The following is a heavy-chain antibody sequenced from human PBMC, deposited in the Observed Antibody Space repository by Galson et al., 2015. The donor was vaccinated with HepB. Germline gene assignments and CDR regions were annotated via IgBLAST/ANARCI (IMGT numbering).Heavy chain of an antibody. CDR1: GFTFSSYA. V-gene: IGHV3-48*02. J-gene: IGHJ5*02. CDR2: ISSSSSTI. Sequence: SLRLSCAASGFTFSSYAMSWVRQAPGKGLEWVSYISSSSSTIYYADSVKGRFTISRDNAKNSLYLQANSLRDEDTAVYYCARGIVVPAAISWFDPWGQGTLVTVSS. D-gene: IGHD2-2*02. CDR3: ARGIVVPAAISWFDP.